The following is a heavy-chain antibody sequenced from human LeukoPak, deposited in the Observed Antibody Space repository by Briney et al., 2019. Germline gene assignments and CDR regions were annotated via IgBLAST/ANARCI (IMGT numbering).Heavy chain of an antibody. J-gene: IGHJ4*02. V-gene: IGHV3-11*04. Sequence: GGSLRLSCAASGFTFSVYYMSWIRQAPGKGLEWVSYISSSGSTIYYADSVKGRFTISRDNAKNSLYLQMNSLRAEDTAVYYCANLYYDFWSANGGSDYWGQGTLVTVSS. D-gene: IGHD3-3*01. CDR3: ANLYYDFWSANGGSDY. CDR1: GFTFSVYY. CDR2: ISSSGSTI.